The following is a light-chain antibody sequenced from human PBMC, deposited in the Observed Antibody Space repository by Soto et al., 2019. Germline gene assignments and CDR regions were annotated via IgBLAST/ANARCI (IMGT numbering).Light chain of an antibody. V-gene: IGKV1-33*01. CDR3: QQYANLPLT. Sequence: DIQMTQSPSSLSASVGDRVTITCQASDDISNYLNWYQQKPGKAPKVLIYDASHLESGGPSRFSGGGSGTEFNFTISSLQAEDIATYYWQQYANLPLTFGPGTKVDIK. CDR2: DAS. J-gene: IGKJ3*01. CDR1: DDISNY.